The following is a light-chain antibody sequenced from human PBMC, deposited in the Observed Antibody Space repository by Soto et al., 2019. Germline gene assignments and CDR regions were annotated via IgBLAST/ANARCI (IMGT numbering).Light chain of an antibody. V-gene: IGLV4-69*01. CDR2: LNRDGSH. Sequence: QLVLTQSPSASASLGASVKLTCTLSSGHSNYAIAWHQHQSEKGPRYLMNLNRDGSHSKGDGTPDRFSGSSSGAERYLTISSLQSEDEADYYCQTWGSGIVVFGGGTKLTVL. J-gene: IGLJ2*01. CDR3: QTWGSGIVV. CDR1: SGHSNYA.